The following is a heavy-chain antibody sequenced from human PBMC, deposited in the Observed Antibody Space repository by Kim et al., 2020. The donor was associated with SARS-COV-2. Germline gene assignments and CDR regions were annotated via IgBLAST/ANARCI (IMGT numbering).Heavy chain of an antibody. CDR3: ARDPGDCGGDCRRGTNEYYFAH. D-gene: IGHD2-21*01. CDR1: GFTFSSYS. J-gene: IGHJ4*02. CDR2: ISSSSSYI. Sequence: GGSLRLSCAASGFTFSSYSMNWVRQAPGKGLEWVSSISSSSSYIYYADSVKGRFTISRDNAKNSLYLQMNSLRAEDTAVYYCARDPGDCGGDCRRGTNEYYFAHWGQGTLVTVSS. V-gene: IGHV3-21*01.